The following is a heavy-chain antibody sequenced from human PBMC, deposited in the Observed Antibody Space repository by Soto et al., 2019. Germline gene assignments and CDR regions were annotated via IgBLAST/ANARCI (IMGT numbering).Heavy chain of an antibody. Sequence: EVQLLESGGGLVQPGGSLRLSCAASGFTFSNYAVTWVRQAAGKGLEWVSTISGSGGSTYYADSVKGRFTISRDNSKNPLYLQMNSLRAEDTAVYYCAKDQGSSWYEIDYWGQGTLVTVSS. J-gene: IGHJ4*02. D-gene: IGHD6-13*01. CDR2: ISGSGGST. CDR1: GFTFSNYA. V-gene: IGHV3-23*01. CDR3: AKDQGSSWYEIDY.